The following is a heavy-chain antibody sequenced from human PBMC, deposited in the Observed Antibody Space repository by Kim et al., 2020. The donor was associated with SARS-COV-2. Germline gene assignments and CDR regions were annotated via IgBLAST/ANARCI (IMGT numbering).Heavy chain of an antibody. Sequence: GSLRLSCAASGFTFSSYSMNWVRQAPGKGLEWVSSISSSSSYIYYADSVKGRFTISRDNAKNSLYLQMNSLRAEDTAVYYCARDSLLWFGELLSPASLGYWGQGTLVTVSS. J-gene: IGHJ4*02. V-gene: IGHV3-21*01. CDR1: GFTFSSYS. D-gene: IGHD3-10*01. CDR2: ISSSSSYI. CDR3: ARDSLLWFGELLSPASLGY.